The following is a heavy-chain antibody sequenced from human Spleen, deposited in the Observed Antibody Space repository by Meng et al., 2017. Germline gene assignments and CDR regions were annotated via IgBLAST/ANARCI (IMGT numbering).Heavy chain of an antibody. CDR3: ARDRVIHLWFTFDY. CDR1: GYTFTSYA. J-gene: IGHJ4*02. CDR2: INTNTWNP. V-gene: IGHV7-4-1*02. Sequence: HVHLLESGSELKRPGASVKVSCKASGYTFTSYARNWVRQAPGQGLEWMGWINTNTWNPTYAQGFTGRFVFSLDTSVSTAYLQISSLKAEDTAVYYCARDRVIHLWFTFDYWGQGTLVTVSS. D-gene: IGHD5-18*01.